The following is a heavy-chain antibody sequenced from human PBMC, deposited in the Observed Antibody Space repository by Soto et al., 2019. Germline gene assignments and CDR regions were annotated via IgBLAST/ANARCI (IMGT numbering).Heavy chain of an antibody. J-gene: IGHJ5*02. CDR1: GGSISSGGYS. Sequence: QLQLQESGSGLVKPSQTLSLTCAVSGGSISSGGYSWSWIRQPPGKGLEWIGYIYHSGSTYYNPPLKSRVTISVDRSKNQFSLKLSSVTAADTAVYYRARSSYCSGGSCYGFDPWGQGTLVTVSS. D-gene: IGHD2-15*01. CDR3: ARSSYCSGGSCYGFDP. CDR2: IYHSGST. V-gene: IGHV4-30-2*01.